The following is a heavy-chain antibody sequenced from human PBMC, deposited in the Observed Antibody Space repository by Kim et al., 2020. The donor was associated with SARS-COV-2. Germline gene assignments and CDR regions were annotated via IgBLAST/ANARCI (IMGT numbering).Heavy chain of an antibody. J-gene: IGHJ4*02. Sequence: WGSLRLSCAASGVTFSSYSMNWVRQAPGKGLEWVSSISSSSYYIYYADSVKGRFTISRDNAKNSLYLQMNSLRAEDTAVYYCARENLYSGSDYYFDYWGQGTLVTVSS. CDR1: GVTFSSYS. V-gene: IGHV3-21*01. D-gene: IGHD1-26*01. CDR2: ISSSSYYI. CDR3: ARENLYSGSDYYFDY.